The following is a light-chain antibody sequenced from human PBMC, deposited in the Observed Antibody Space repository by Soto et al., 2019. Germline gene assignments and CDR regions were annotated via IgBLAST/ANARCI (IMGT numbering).Light chain of an antibody. V-gene: IGKV1-39*01. CDR1: QGMRND. Sequence: DIQMTQSPSSLPASVGDRVTITCRSSQGMRNDLGWYQQRPGKAPKRLIYLASSLQSGVPSRFSGSGSGTDFTLTISSLQPEDFANYYCRQSYSTPALTLGGGTKVDIK. CDR3: RQSYSTPALT. CDR2: LAS. J-gene: IGKJ4*01.